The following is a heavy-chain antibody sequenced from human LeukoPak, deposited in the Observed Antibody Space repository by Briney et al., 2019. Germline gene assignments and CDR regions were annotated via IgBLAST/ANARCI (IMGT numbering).Heavy chain of an antibody. CDR1: GGSISSYY. J-gene: IGHJ4*02. Sequence: SETLSLTCTVSGGSISSYYWSWIRQSPGKGLECIGYISHSGSTNYNPSLKSRVTISVDTSKNQFSLNLSSVTVADTAVYYCARGIVGPTFDYWGQGTLVTVSS. CDR2: ISHSGST. CDR3: ARGIVGPTFDY. V-gene: IGHV4-59*12. D-gene: IGHD1-26*01.